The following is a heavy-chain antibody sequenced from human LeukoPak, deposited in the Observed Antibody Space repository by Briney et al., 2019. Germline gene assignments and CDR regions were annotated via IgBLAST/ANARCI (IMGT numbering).Heavy chain of an antibody. Sequence: SETLSLTCTVSGGSISSSSYYWGWIRQPPGKGLEWIGSIYYSGSTYYNPSLKSRVTISVDTPKNQFSLKLSSVTAADTAVYYCARALTGLGISNRALYYYYMDVWGKGTTVTVSS. V-gene: IGHV4-39*07. CDR3: ARALTGLGISNRALYYYYMDV. CDR2: IYYSGST. D-gene: IGHD3-16*01. J-gene: IGHJ6*03. CDR1: GGSISSSSYY.